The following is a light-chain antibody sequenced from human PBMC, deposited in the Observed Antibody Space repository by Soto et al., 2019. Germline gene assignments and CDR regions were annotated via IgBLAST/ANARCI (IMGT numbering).Light chain of an antibody. J-gene: IGKJ4*01. CDR2: GAS. CDR3: QQAYGHPLT. V-gene: IGKV1-12*01. CDR1: QGVGVW. Sequence: DIQMTQSPSSVSAPVGDPVTITCRASQGVGVWLGWYQQKPGKAPHLLIYGASGLQVGVPSRFSGSVSGADFTLTISNVQPEDSASYYCQQAYGHPLTFGGGTKVEIK.